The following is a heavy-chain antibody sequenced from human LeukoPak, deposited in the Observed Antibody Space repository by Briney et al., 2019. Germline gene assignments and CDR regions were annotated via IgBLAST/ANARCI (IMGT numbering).Heavy chain of an antibody. D-gene: IGHD3-10*01. J-gene: IGHJ3*02. CDR3: ARDQAGAFDM. CDR1: GFTSSSYL. V-gene: IGHV3-74*01. Sequence: GRTLRLSSAPSGFTSSSYLMHSVRQAPRTGVVWVSAIRSDGSSTSYADSVKGRFTISRDNAKNTLYLQMNSLRAEDTAVYYCARDQAGAFDMWGQETMVTVSS. CDR2: IRSDGSST.